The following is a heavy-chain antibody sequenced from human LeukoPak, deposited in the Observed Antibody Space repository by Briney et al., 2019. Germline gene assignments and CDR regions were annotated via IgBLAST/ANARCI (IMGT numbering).Heavy chain of an antibody. J-gene: IGHJ3*02. CDR1: GFTFSDFA. V-gene: IGHV3-53*04. Sequence: GSLRLSRTASGFTFSDFAMSWVRQVPGKRLEWVSVIYSGGSTYYADSVKGRFTISRHNSKNTLYLQMNSLRAEDTAVYYCARDVAFDIWGQGTMVTVSS. CDR3: ARDVAFDI. CDR2: IYSGGST.